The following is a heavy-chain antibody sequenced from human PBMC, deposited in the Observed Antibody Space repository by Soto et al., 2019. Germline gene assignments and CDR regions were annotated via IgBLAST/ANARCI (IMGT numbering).Heavy chain of an antibody. CDR1: GGSISSYY. D-gene: IGHD6-6*01. CDR3: AREWEYSSSSVAFEI. Sequence: SESLSLTCTVSGGSISSYYWSWIRQPPGKGLEWIGYIYYSGSTNYNPSLKSRVTISVDTSKNQFSLKLSSVTAADTAVYCCAREWEYSSSSVAFEIWGKGTTVTVSS. V-gene: IGHV4-59*01. J-gene: IGHJ3*02. CDR2: IYYSGST.